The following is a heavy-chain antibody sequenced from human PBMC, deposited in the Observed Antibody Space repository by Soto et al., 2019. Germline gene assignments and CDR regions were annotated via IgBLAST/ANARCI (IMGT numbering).Heavy chain of an antibody. D-gene: IGHD3-10*01. CDR3: ARGEEGSGSYYNT. CDR1: GGSFSGYY. J-gene: IGHJ5*02. V-gene: IGHV4-34*01. Sequence: QVQLQQWGAGLLKPSETLSLTCAVYGGSFSGYYWSWIRQPPGKGLEWIGEINHSVSTNYNPSLKSRVTISVDTSKNQFSLKLSSVTAADTAVYYCARGEEGSGSYYNTWGQGTLVTVSS. CDR2: INHSVST.